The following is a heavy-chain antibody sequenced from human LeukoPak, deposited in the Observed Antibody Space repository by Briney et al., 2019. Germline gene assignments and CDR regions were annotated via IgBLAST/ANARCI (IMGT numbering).Heavy chain of an antibody. Sequence: PGGSLRLSCEASGFTFSDYWMSWVRQAPGKGLEWVANIKQNGSEIDYVDSVKGRFTISRDNAKNSLYLQMNSLRAEDTAVYYCARPRGGYSYAPLGYWGQGTLVTVSS. CDR1: GFTFSDYW. CDR3: ARPRGGYSYAPLGY. CDR2: IKQNGSEI. D-gene: IGHD5-18*01. J-gene: IGHJ4*02. V-gene: IGHV3-7*01.